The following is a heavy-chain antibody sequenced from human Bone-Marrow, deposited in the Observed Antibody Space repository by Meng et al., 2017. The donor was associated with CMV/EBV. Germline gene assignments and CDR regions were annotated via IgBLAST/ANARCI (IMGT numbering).Heavy chain of an antibody. D-gene: IGHD3-16*02. CDR2: IKQDGSEK. V-gene: IGHV3-7*01. Sequence: GESLKISCAASGFTFSSYWMSWVRQAPGKGLEWVANIKQDGSEKYYVDSVKGRFTISRDNAKNSLYLQMNSLRAEDTALYYCARVGYDYVLGSYRPFDPWGQGTLVTVSS. CDR1: GFTFSSYW. CDR3: ARVGYDYVLGSYRPFDP. J-gene: IGHJ5*02.